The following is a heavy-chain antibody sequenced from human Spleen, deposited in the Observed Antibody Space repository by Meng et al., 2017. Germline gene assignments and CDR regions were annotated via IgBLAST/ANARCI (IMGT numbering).Heavy chain of an antibody. CDR1: VFTLDNYG. CDR2: LSYDGNSK. CDR3: AREITGAGDSFDY. V-gene: IGHV3-30*04. J-gene: IGHJ4*02. Sequence: QVQLVETGGGVVQLGRSLRPTCTAPVFTLDNYGVHWVRQAPGKGLEWVAVLSYDGNSKFYADSVKGLFTISSDTSKSTLYLQMNSLRPEDTAVYYCAREITGAGDSFDYWGQGTLVTVSS. D-gene: IGHD1-14*01.